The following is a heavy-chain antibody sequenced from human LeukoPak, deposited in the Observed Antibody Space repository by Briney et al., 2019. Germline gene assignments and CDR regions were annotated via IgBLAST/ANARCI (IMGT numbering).Heavy chain of an antibody. CDR2: ISSSGSTI. D-gene: IGHD6-13*01. Sequence: GGSLRLSCAAFSGYWMTWVRQAPGKGLEWVSYISSSGSTIYYADSVKGRFTISRDNAKNSLYLQMNSLRAEDTAVYYCARGLRYSSSYYFDYWGQGTLVTVSS. V-gene: IGHV3-48*04. J-gene: IGHJ4*02. CDR1: SGYW. CDR3: ARGLRYSSSYYFDY.